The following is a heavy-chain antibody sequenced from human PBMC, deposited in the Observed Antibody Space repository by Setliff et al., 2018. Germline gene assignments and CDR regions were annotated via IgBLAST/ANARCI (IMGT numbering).Heavy chain of an antibody. CDR3: VRTDYSDGRYSMDV. D-gene: IGHD6-19*01. J-gene: IGHJ6*03. CDR2: INHSGNT. Sequence: SETLSLTCAVYGGSFSGYCWSWIRQPPEKGLEWIGEINHSGNTNYNPSLKSRVTISVDKSTNQFSLKLNSVTAADTAVYYCVRTDYSDGRYSMDVWGKGTTVTVSS. CDR1: GGSFSGYC. V-gene: IGHV4-34*01.